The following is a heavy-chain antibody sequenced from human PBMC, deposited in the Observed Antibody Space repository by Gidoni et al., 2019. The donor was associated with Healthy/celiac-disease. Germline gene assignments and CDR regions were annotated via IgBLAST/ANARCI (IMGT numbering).Heavy chain of an antibody. V-gene: IGHV3-23*01. J-gene: IGHJ3*02. CDR3: AKAIGEQWLVSGGRAFDI. CDR1: GFTFSRYA. D-gene: IGHD6-19*01. CDR2: ISGSGGST. Sequence: EVQLLASGGGLVQPGGSLRLSCAASGFTFSRYAMSWVRQAPGKGLEWVSAISGSGGSTYYADSVKGRFTISRDNSKNTLYLQMNSLRAEDTAVYYCAKAIGEQWLVSGGRAFDIWGQGTMVTVSS.